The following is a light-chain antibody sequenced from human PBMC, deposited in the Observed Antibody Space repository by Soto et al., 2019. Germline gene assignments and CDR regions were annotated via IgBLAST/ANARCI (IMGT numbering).Light chain of an antibody. V-gene: IGLV2-8*01. CDR1: SSDVGGYNY. Sequence: QCALTQPPSASGSPGQSVTISCIGTSSDVGGYNYVSWYQQHPGKAPKLMIYEVSKRPSGVPDRFSGSKSGNTASLTVSGLQAEDEADYYCSSYAASNNLGVFGGGTKLTVL. CDR3: SSYAASNNLGV. CDR2: EVS. J-gene: IGLJ2*01.